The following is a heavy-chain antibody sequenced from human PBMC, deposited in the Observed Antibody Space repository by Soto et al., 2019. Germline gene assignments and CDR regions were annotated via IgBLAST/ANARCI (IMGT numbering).Heavy chain of an antibody. Sequence: EVQLVESGGGLVQPGGSLRLSCAASGFTFSNYWMHWVRQAPGKGLVWLSRINGDGVTATYADSVKGRFTISRDNAKNTLSLHMNSLRADDTAVYFCARFRNSWYFDYWGQGARVTVSS. V-gene: IGHV3-74*01. CDR1: GFTFSNYW. D-gene: IGHD6-13*01. CDR3: ARFRNSWYFDY. CDR2: INGDGVTA. J-gene: IGHJ4*02.